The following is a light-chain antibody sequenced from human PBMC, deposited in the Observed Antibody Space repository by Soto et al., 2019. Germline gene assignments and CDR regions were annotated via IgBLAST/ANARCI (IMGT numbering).Light chain of an antibody. CDR3: SSYTSGSTLYV. V-gene: IGLV2-14*01. Sequence: QSALTQPASVSGSPGQSITISCTGTSSDVGGYNYVSWYQQHPGKAPKLVIYEVTNRPSGVSNRFSGSKSGNTASLTISGLQADDEANYYCSSYTSGSTLYVFGSGTKVTV. CDR1: SSDVGGYNY. CDR2: EVT. J-gene: IGLJ1*01.